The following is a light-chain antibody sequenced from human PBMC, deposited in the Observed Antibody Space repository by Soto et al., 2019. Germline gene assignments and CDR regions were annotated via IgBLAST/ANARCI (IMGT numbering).Light chain of an antibody. CDR3: SSFTTTSFYV. CDR2: GVT. V-gene: IGLV2-14*01. Sequence: QSALTQPASVSGSLGQSITLSCTGSGGDIGAYNYVSWYQQHPGKAPKLIVYGVTHRPSGVSSRFSASKSAYTASLTISALQAEDEADYYCSSFTTTSFYVFGPGTKVTAL. J-gene: IGLJ1*01. CDR1: GGDIGAYNY.